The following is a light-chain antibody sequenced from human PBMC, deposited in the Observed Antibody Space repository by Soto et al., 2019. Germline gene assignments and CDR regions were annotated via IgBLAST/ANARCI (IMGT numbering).Light chain of an antibody. J-gene: IGKJ5*01. Sequence: EIVMTQSPATLSVSPGERATLSCRASQSVRRQLARYQQRPGQAPPPLIYEPSTGATGIPARFSGSGSGTEFTLTISGLQSEDFAVYYCQQHNNWPQITFGHGRRLEI. CDR2: EPS. CDR1: QSVRRQ. CDR3: QQHNNWPQIT. V-gene: IGKV3-15*01.